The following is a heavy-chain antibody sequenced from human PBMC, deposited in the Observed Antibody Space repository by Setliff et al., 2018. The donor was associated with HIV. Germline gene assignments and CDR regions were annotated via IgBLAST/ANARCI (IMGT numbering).Heavy chain of an antibody. J-gene: IGHJ3*02. Sequence: LSLTCTVSGGSISSYYWSWIRQPAGKGLEWIGRIYASGRTNYNPSLKSRVTLSVDTSKNQFSLKVTSVTAADTAVYYCARHGHFYDSSSSDAFDIWGHGTMVTVSS. CDR3: ARHGHFYDSSSSDAFDI. CDR2: IYASGRT. D-gene: IGHD3-22*01. V-gene: IGHV4-4*07. CDR1: GGSISSYY.